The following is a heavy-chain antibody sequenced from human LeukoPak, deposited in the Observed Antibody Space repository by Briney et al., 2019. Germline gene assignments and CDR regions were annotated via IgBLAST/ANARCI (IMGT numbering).Heavy chain of an antibody. Sequence: GGSLRLSCAASGFTFSSYGMHWVRQAPGKGLEWVAVIWYDGSNKYYADSVKGRFTISRDNSKNTLYLQMNSLRAEDTAVYYCARESPYCSSTSCYKGFDPWGREPWSPSPQ. V-gene: IGHV3-33*01. CDR1: GFTFSSYG. CDR2: IWYDGSNK. CDR3: ARESPYCSSTSCYKGFDP. D-gene: IGHD2-2*02. J-gene: IGHJ5*02.